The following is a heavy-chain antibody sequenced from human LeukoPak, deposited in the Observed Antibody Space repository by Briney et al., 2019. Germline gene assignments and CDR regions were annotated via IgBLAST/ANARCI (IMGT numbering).Heavy chain of an antibody. D-gene: IGHD2-15*01. CDR1: GFTFDDYG. J-gene: IGHJ4*02. Sequence: GGSLRLSCAASGFTFDDYGMSWVRQAPGKGLEWVSSINWNGGSTGYADSVRGRFTISRDNSKNTLYLQMNSLRAEDTAVYYCARDLGSSGSFINDYWGQGTLVTVSS. V-gene: IGHV3-20*04. CDR2: INWNGGST. CDR3: ARDLGSSGSFINDY.